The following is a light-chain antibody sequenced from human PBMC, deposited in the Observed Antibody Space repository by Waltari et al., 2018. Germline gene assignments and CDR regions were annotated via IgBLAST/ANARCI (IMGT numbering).Light chain of an antibody. V-gene: IGKV1-5*01. Sequence: DILMTQSPSTLSASVGDRVTITCRASQSINTYLAWYQQKPGKAPKLLLYGASTLESGVPGRFSGTGSGTEFTLTISSLQPDDFATYYCQRYNSYANTFGQGTKVDIK. CDR2: GAS. CDR3: QRYNSYANT. J-gene: IGKJ2*01. CDR1: QSINTY.